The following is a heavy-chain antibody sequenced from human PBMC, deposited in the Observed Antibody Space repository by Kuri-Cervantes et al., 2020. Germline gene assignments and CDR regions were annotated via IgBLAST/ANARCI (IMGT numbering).Heavy chain of an antibody. CDR3: ARERYDFWSGYLLY. V-gene: IGHV3-30*01. Sequence: GGSLRLSCAASGFTFSSYAMHWVRQAPGKGLEWVALISYDGGNKYYADSVKGRFTISRDNSKNTLYLQMNSLRAEDTAVYYCARERYDFWSGYLLYWGQGTLVTVSS. D-gene: IGHD3-3*01. J-gene: IGHJ4*02. CDR2: ISYDGGNK. CDR1: GFTFSSYA.